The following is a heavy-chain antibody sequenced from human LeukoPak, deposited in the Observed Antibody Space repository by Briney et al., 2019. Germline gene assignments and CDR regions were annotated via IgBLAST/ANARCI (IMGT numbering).Heavy chain of an antibody. CDR3: ANPTCSSTSCYLGY. V-gene: IGHV3-30*02. CDR2: IRYDGSNK. D-gene: IGHD2-2*01. J-gene: IGHJ4*02. CDR1: GFTFSSYG. Sequence: GGSLRLSCAASGFTFSSYGMHWVRQAPGKGLEWVAFIRYDGSNKYYADSVKGRFTISRDNSKNTLYLQMNSLRAEDTAVYYCANPTCSSTSCYLGYWGQGTLVTVSS.